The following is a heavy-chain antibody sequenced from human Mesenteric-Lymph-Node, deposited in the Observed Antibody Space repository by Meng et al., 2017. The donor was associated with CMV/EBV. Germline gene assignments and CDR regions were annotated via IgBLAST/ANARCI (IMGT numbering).Heavy chain of an antibody. Sequence: ESLKISCTVSGGSISSSSYYWGWIRQPPGKGLEWIGGIYYSGNTYYNPSLKSRVTISLETSKNQFSLKMTSVTAADTAVFHCARTIRAAGTLDFWGQGELVTVSS. CDR1: GGSISSSSYY. V-gene: IGHV4-39*07. CDR3: ARTIRAAGTLDF. CDR2: IYYSGNT. J-gene: IGHJ4*02. D-gene: IGHD2-21*01.